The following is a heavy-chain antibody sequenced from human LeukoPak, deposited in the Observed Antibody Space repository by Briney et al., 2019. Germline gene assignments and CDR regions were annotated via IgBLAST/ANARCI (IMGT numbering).Heavy chain of an antibody. Sequence: SGGSLRLSCAASGFTFSSYGMNWVRQAPGKGLEWVSSISTSSSYIYYADSMKGRFTISRDNAKNSLYLQLNSLRPEDTALYYCSTEPRSLLYWGHGTLVTVSS. CDR1: GFTFSSYG. V-gene: IGHV3-21*04. CDR3: STEPRSLLY. CDR2: ISTSSSYI. J-gene: IGHJ4*01. D-gene: IGHD4-17*01.